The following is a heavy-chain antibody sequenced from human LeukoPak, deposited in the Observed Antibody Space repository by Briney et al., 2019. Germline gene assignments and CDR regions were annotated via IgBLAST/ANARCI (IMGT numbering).Heavy chain of an antibody. J-gene: IGHJ4*02. V-gene: IGHV4-31*03. CDR1: GGSISSGGYY. D-gene: IGHD1-26*01. CDR2: IYYSGST. CDR3: ARYLPYSGTYYFFDY. Sequence: SQTLSLTCTVSGGSISSGGYYWSWIRQHPGKGLEWIGYIYYSGSTYYNPSLKSRVTISVDTSKNQFSLKLNSVTAADTAVYYCARYLPYSGTYYFFDYWGQGTLVTVSS.